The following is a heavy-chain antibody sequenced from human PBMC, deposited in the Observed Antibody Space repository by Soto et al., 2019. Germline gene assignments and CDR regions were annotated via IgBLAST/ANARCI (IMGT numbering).Heavy chain of an antibody. D-gene: IGHD3-22*01. J-gene: IGHJ4*02. Sequence: VQLQESGPGLVKPSGTLFLTCEVSGDSISSSNWWSWVRQAPGKGLEWIGATYHSGTTNYNPSLKSRVIISADKSKNQFSLMVTSVTAADTAVYYCARVSFYYDTVCYYYVIDNWGQGTLVTVSS. CDR2: TYHSGTT. V-gene: IGHV4-4*02. CDR3: ARVSFYYDTVCYYYVIDN. CDR1: GDSISSSNW.